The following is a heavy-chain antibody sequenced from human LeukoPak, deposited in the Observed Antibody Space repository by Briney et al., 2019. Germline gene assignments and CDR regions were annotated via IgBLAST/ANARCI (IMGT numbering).Heavy chain of an antibody. J-gene: IGHJ6*03. CDR2: IYTSGST. CDR3: ARSQGSRFLPTPPYMDV. CDR1: GGSISSYY. D-gene: IGHD3-10*01. V-gene: IGHV4-4*07. Sequence: PSETLSLTCTVSGGSISSYYWSWIRPPAGKGLEWIGRIYTSGSTNYNPSLKSRVTMSVDTSKNQFSLKLSSVTAADTAVYYCARSQGSRFLPTPPYMDVWGKGTTVTVSS.